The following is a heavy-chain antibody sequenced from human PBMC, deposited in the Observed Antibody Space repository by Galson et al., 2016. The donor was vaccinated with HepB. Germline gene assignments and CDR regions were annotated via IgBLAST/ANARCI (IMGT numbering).Heavy chain of an antibody. Sequence: SVKVSCKASGYTLTDYGITWVRQAPGQGLEWIAWISPYTGNTSYAQKAKGRVTVTTDSSTSTASMEMRSLRSDDTAMYYCARGHLGGPTRQIDYWGQGTLVIVSS. J-gene: IGHJ4*02. CDR2: ISPYTGNT. CDR1: GYTLTDYG. V-gene: IGHV1-18*01. CDR3: ARGHLGGPTRQIDY.